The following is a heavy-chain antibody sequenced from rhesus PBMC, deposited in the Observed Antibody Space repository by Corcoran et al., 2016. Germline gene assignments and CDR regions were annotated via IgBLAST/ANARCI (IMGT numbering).Heavy chain of an antibody. CDR1: GGSISSNY. Sequence: QVQLQESGPGLVKPSETLSLTCAVSGGSISSNYWSWSRQPPGKGLGWIGRIHGSGGSTDYNTTLTSRVTHSTDTAQNQFSLKLSSVAAADTAVYYCARDYYNMCTGYYTHDYWGQGVLVTVSS. V-gene: IGHV4-160*01. J-gene: IGHJ4*01. D-gene: IGHD3-3*01. CDR2: IHGSGGST. CDR3: ARDYYNMCTGYYTHDY.